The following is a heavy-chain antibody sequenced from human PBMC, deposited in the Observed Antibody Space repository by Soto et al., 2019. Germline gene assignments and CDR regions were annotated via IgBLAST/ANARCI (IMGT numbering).Heavy chain of an antibody. D-gene: IGHD2-2*01. Sequence: QLQLQESGPGLVKPSETLSLTCTVSGGSISSRSFYWGWIRQPPGMGPEWIGSIYYSGSTDYEPSVTSRLTIIVHTSTNQFSLRLFSVTAAYSAVYYCRSRTSYCRHTTCFEAYFDYWGQGILVTVSS. V-gene: IGHV4-39*01. J-gene: IGHJ4*02. CDR2: IYYSGST. CDR1: GGSISSRSFY. CDR3: RSRTSYCRHTTCFEAYFDY.